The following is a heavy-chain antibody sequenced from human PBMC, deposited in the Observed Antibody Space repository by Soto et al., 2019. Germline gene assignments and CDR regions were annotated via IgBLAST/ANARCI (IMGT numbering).Heavy chain of an antibody. CDR1: GFTFSSHS. CDR3: SGYYSYAFDI. Sequence: GGSLRLSCAASGFTFSSHSMNWVRQAPGKGLEWVSYISPSSSTIYYADSVKGRFTISRDNAKNSLYLQMNSLRAEDTAVYYCSGYYSYAFDIWGQGTMVTVSS. CDR2: ISPSSSTI. D-gene: IGHD3-22*01. V-gene: IGHV3-48*04. J-gene: IGHJ3*02.